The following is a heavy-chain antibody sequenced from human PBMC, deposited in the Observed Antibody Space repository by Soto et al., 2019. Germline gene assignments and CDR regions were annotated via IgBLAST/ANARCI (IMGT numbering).Heavy chain of an antibody. Sequence: QLQLQESGPGLVKPSETLSLTCTVSGGSISSSSFHWGWIRQPPGKGLEWIGRIYYSGSTYYSPSLKGRVTISVDTPKNQFSLQLSSVTAADTAVYYCARRERAAGTDWWFDPWGQGTLVTVSS. V-gene: IGHV4-39*01. J-gene: IGHJ5*02. CDR1: GGSISSSSFH. CDR2: IYYSGST. CDR3: ARRERAAGTDWWFDP. D-gene: IGHD6-13*01.